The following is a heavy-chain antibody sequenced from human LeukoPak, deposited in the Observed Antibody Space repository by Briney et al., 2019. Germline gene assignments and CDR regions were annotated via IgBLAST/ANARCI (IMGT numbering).Heavy chain of an antibody. CDR2: IYYSGST. Sequence: SETLSLTCTVSGGSISSYYWSWIRQPPGKGLEWIGYIYYSGSTNYNPSLKSRVTISVDTSKNQFSLKLSSVTAADTAMYYCARLERGDGYYIDYWGQGTLVTVSS. CDR1: GGSISSYY. CDR3: ARLERGDGYYIDY. J-gene: IGHJ4*02. V-gene: IGHV4-59*01. D-gene: IGHD1-1*01.